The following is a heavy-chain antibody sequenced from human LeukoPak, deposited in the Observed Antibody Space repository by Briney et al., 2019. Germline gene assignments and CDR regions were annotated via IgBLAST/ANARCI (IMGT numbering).Heavy chain of an antibody. CDR3: ARTPYSSGWYGNYYFYGMDV. CDR2: IYSGGST. CDR1: GFTVSSNY. J-gene: IGHJ6*02. Sequence: GGSLRLSCAASGFTVSSNYMSWVRQAPGKGLEWVSIIYSGGSTYYADSVKGRFTISRDNSKNTLYLQTNSLRAEDTAMYYCARTPYSSGWYGNYYFYGMDVWGQGTTVTVSS. V-gene: IGHV3-53*01. D-gene: IGHD6-19*01.